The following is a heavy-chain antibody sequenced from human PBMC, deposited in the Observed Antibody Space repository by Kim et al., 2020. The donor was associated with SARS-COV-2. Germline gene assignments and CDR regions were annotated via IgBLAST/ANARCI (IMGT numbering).Heavy chain of an antibody. D-gene: IGHD2-8*02. CDR2: IWSDGSNK. CDR3: ARGLSETCTGGVCYIL. V-gene: IGHV3-33*01. CDR1: GFTFSTYA. J-gene: IGHJ4*02. Sequence: GGSLRLSCAASGFTFSTYAMHWVRQAPGKGLEWVAVIWSDGSNKYYADSVKGRFTISRDQSRTTLFLEMNSLRGEDTAVYYCARGLSETCTGGVCYILWGQGTLVTVSS.